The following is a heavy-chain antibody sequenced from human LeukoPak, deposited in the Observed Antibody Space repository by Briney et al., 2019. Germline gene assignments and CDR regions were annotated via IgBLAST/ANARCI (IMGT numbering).Heavy chain of an antibody. CDR2: IYYSGSP. J-gene: IGHJ4*02. V-gene: IGHV4-59*07. Sequence: SDTQSLMCTLSGRFISSAYWSWIRQPPGGGLEWIGYIYYSGSPNYNPSLKSRVTISVDTSKNQFSLKLSSVTAADTAVYYCARVGRKMATIKFRALVHYFDYWGQGTLVTVSS. CDR3: ARVGRKMATIKFRALVHYFDY. D-gene: IGHD5-24*01. CDR1: GRFISSAY.